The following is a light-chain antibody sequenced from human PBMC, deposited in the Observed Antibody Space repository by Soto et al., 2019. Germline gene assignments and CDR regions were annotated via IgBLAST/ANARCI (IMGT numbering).Light chain of an antibody. J-gene: IGKJ1*01. CDR3: QQYDSSPRT. V-gene: IGKV3-20*01. Sequence: EIVLTQSPGTLSLSPGERATLSCRASQSVSSSYLACYQQKPGQAPRLLIYAASSRATGIPDRFSGSGSGTYFTLIISILEPEDFAVYYCQQYDSSPRTFGQGTQVEIK. CDR1: QSVSSSY. CDR2: AAS.